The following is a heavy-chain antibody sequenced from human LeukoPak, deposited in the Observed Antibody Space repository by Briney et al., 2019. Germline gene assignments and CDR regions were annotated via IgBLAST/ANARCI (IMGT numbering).Heavy chain of an antibody. V-gene: IGHV4-34*01. CDR2: INHSGST. Sequence: PSETLSLTCAVYGGCFSGYYWSWIRQPPGKGLEWIGEINHSGSTNYNPSLKSRVTISVDTSKNQFSLKLSSVTAADTAVYYCASSYYYDSSGYTPFDYWGQGTLVTVSS. D-gene: IGHD3-22*01. CDR3: ASSYYYDSSGYTPFDY. CDR1: GGCFSGYY. J-gene: IGHJ4*02.